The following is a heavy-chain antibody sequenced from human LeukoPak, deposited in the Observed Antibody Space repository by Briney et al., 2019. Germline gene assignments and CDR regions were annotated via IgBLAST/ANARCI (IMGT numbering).Heavy chain of an antibody. CDR3: ARRPRYCSSTSCPFDY. CDR1: GYSFTNYW. CDR2: IYPGDSDT. J-gene: IGHJ4*02. V-gene: IGHV5-51*01. Sequence: GESLKISCQGSGYSFTNYWIGWVRQMPGKGLEWMGIIYPGDSDTRYSPSFQGQVTISADKSISTAYLQWSSLKASDTAMYYCARRPRYCSSTSCPFDYWGQGTLVTVSS. D-gene: IGHD2-2*01.